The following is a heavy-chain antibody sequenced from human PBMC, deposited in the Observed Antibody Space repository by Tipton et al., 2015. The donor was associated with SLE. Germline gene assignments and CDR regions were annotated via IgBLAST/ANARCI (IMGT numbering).Heavy chain of an antibody. CDR1: GFTFSSYV. J-gene: IGHJ6*02. D-gene: IGHD2-2*01. CDR2: TSYGGSNK. CDR3: ASELSPYYGMDV. V-gene: IGHV3-30*04. Sequence: SLRLSCAASGFTFSSYVMHWVRQAPGKGLEWVAVTSYGGSNKYHADSVKGRFTISRDNSKNTLYLQMNSLRAEDTAVYYCASELSPYYGMDVWGQGTTVTVSS.